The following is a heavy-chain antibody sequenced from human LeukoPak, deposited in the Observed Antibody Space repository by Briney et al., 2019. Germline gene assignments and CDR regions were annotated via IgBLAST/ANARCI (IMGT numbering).Heavy chain of an antibody. V-gene: IGHV3-15*01. J-gene: IGHJ4*02. CDR2: IKSKADGGTA. CDR3: ATEGELATSTAFDY. CDR1: GFTFSNAW. Sequence: GGSLRLSCAASGFTFSNAWMSWVRQAPGKGLEWVGRIKSKADGGTADYASAVKGRFIISSDDSKNTLYLQMNSLKTDETAVYYCATEGELATSTAFDYWGQGTLVTVSS. D-gene: IGHD2-2*01.